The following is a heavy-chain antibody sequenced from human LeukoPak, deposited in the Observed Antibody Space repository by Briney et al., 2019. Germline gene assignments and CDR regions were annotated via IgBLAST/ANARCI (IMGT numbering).Heavy chain of an antibody. J-gene: IGHJ4*02. V-gene: IGHV3-30-3*01. D-gene: IGHD4-11*01. Sequence: GGSLRLSCAASGFTFSSYAMHWVRQAPGKGLEWVAVISYDGSNKYYADSVKGRFTVARDNSKNTQYLQMNSLRAEDTAVYYCGKDPRHSNIYWGQGTLVTVSS. CDR2: ISYDGSNK. CDR3: GKDPRHSNIY. CDR1: GFTFSSYA.